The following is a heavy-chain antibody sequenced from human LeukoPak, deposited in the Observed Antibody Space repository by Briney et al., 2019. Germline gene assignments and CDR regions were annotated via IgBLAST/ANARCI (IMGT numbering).Heavy chain of an antibody. CDR3: ARGYNYGPPNGMDV. Sequence: SGGSLRLSCAASGFTFTNAWMSWVRQAPGKGLEWVSFISSSMSTKYYADSVKGRFTISRDNAKNSLYLQMNSLRDEDTAVYYCARGYNYGPPNGMDVWGQGTTVTVSS. CDR1: GFTFTNAW. CDR2: ISSSMSTK. D-gene: IGHD1-1*01. J-gene: IGHJ6*02. V-gene: IGHV3-48*02.